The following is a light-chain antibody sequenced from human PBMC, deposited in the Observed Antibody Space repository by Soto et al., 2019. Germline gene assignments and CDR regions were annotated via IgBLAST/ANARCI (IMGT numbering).Light chain of an antibody. Sequence: EKVMTQSPATLSVSPGERATLSCRASQSVSSNLAWYQQKPGQAPRLLIYDASNRATGIPARFSGTGSETDFTLTISSLEPEDFAIYYCQQRSKMPLTFGHGTKVDIK. CDR1: QSVSSN. CDR2: DAS. V-gene: IGKV3-11*01. CDR3: QQRSKMPLT. J-gene: IGKJ1*01.